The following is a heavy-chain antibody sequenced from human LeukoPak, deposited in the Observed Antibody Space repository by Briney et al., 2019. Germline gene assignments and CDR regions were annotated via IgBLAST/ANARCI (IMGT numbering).Heavy chain of an antibody. CDR2: INPNSGGT. CDR1: GYTFTGYY. J-gene: IGHJ3*02. CDR3: ARVVYGAIDAFDI. Sequence: GASAKVSCKASGYTFTGYYMHWVRQAPGQGLEWMGWINPNSGGTNYAQKFQGRVTMTRDTSISTAYMELSRLRSDDTAVYYCARVVYGAIDAFDIWGQGTMVTVSS. D-gene: IGHD2/OR15-2a*01. V-gene: IGHV1-2*02.